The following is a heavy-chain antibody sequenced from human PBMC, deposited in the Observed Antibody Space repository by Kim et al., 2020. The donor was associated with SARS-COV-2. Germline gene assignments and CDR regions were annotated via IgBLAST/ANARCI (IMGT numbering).Heavy chain of an antibody. V-gene: IGHV4-31*03. D-gene: IGHD3-22*01. CDR2: IYYSGST. Sequence: SETLSLTCTVSGGSISSGGYYWSWIRQHPGKGLEWIGYIYYSGSTYYNPSLKSRVTISVDTSKNQFSLKLSSVTAADTAVYYCAREVRDYYDSSLANWFDPWGQGTLVTVSS. J-gene: IGHJ5*02. CDR3: AREVRDYYDSSLANWFDP. CDR1: GGSISSGGYY.